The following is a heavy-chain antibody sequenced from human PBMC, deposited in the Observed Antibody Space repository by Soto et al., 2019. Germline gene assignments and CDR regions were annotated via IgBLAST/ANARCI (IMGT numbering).Heavy chain of an antibody. CDR2: IYHSGST. Sequence: SETLSLTCAVSGGSISSSNWWSWVRQPPGKGLEWIGEIYHSGSTNYNPSLKSRVTISVDKSKNQFSLKLSSVTAADTAVYYCARVDHSSSEGPLLGMDVWGQGTTVTVSS. CDR3: ARVDHSSSEGPLLGMDV. CDR1: GGSISSSNW. D-gene: IGHD6-6*01. J-gene: IGHJ6*02. V-gene: IGHV4-4*02.